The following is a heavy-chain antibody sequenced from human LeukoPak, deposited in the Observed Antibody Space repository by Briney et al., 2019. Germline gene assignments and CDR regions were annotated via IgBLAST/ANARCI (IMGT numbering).Heavy chain of an antibody. Sequence: GGSLRLSCAASGFTFSSYAMHWVRQAPGKGLEWVAVISYDGSNKYYADSVKGRFTISRDNSKNTLYLQMNSLRAEDTAVYYCAREQRGYGYGYDYYYYGMDVWGQGTTVTVSS. CDR1: GFTFSSYA. V-gene: IGHV3-30-3*01. D-gene: IGHD5-18*01. J-gene: IGHJ6*02. CDR2: ISYDGSNK. CDR3: AREQRGYGYGYDYYYYGMDV.